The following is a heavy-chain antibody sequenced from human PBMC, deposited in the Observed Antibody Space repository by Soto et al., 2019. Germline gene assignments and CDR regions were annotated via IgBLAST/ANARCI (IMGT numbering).Heavy chain of an antibody. V-gene: IGHV1-69*05. Sequence: VASVKVSCKASGRTFSSYAISWVRQAPGQGLEWMGGIIPIFGTANYAQKFQGRVTITTDESTSTAYMELSSLRSEDTAVYYCARAHYDFWSGQTYYYYGMDVWGQGTTVTVSS. CDR2: IIPIFGTA. CDR3: ARAHYDFWSGQTYYYYGMDV. J-gene: IGHJ6*02. CDR1: GRTFSSYA. D-gene: IGHD3-3*01.